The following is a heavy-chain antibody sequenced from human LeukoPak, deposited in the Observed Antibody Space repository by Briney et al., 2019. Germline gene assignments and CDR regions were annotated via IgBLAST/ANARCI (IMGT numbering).Heavy chain of an antibody. CDR2: SRNKVNSYTT. CDR1: GFTFSDHH. Sequence: GGSLRLSCAASGFTFSDHHMDWVRQAPGKGLERVGRSRNKVNSYTTEYAASVKGRFTISRDDSKNSLYLQMNSLKTDDTAVYYCSRPVVPTTENAIDIWGQGTMVTVSS. D-gene: IGHD2-2*01. CDR3: SRPVVPTTENAIDI. J-gene: IGHJ3*02. V-gene: IGHV3-72*01.